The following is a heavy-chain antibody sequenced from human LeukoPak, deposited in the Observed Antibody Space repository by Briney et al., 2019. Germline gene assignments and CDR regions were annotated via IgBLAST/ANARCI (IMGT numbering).Heavy chain of an antibody. J-gene: IGHJ4*02. Sequence: GASVKVSCEASGYTFTGYYMHCVRQAPGQGLEWMGWINPNSGGTNYAQKFQGRVTMTRDTSISTAYMELSRLRSDDTAVYDCARDQYYYDSSGYWNDWGQGTLVTVSS. CDR2: INPNSGGT. D-gene: IGHD3-22*01. CDR1: GYTFTGYY. V-gene: IGHV1-2*02. CDR3: ARDQYYYDSSGYWND.